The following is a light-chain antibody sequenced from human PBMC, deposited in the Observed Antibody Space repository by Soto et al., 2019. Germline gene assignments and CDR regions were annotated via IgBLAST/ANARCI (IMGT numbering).Light chain of an antibody. J-gene: IGKJ4*01. V-gene: IGKV3-20*01. CDR3: HQYGSSPGLT. CDR2: GAS. CDR1: QSVSSSY. Sequence: EIVLTQSPGTLSLSPGERATHSCRASQSVSSSYLAWYQQKPGQAPRLLIYGASSRATGIPDRFSGSGSGTDFTLTISRLEPEDFAVYYCHQYGSSPGLTVGGGTKVEIK.